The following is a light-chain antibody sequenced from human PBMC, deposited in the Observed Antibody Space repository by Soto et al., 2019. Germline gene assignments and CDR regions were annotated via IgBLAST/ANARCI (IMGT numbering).Light chain of an antibody. V-gene: IGLV2-11*01. Sequence: QSALTQPRSVSGSPGQSGTFSCIGTSSDIGTYNFVSCYQQNPGKAPKLLIYDVTKRPSGVPDRFSGSKSGNTASLTISGLQSEDEADYYCCSYAVANTLVFGGGTKLTVL. J-gene: IGLJ3*02. CDR3: CSYAVANTLV. CDR2: DVT. CDR1: SSDIGTYNF.